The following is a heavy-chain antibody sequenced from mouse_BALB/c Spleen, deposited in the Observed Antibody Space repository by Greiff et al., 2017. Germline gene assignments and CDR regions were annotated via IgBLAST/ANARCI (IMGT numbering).Heavy chain of an antibody. CDR1: GFTFSSYT. CDR3: AREGGNYLYFDV. CDR2: ISAGGSYT. Sequence: DVMLVESGGGLVQPGGSLKLSCAASGFTFSSYTMPWVRQTPEKRLEWVATISAGGSYTYYPDSVKGRFTISRDNAKNNLYLQMSSLKSEDTAMYYCAREGGNYLYFDVWGAGTTVTVSS. V-gene: IGHV5-6-4*01. D-gene: IGHD2-1*01. J-gene: IGHJ1*01.